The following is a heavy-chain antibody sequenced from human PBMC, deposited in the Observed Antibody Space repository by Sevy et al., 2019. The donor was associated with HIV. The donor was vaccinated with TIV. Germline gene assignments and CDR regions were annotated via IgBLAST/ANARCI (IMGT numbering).Heavy chain of an antibody. J-gene: IGHJ6*02. Sequence: GGSLRLSCAASGFTLSNYAMAWVRQAPGKGLEWVSSISDSGSSTGNADSVRGRFTISRDNSKNSLYLQMRSLRGDDTAVYYCANLFYYGSGSYYNPPFNALDVWGPGTVVTVSS. CDR1: GFTLSNYA. CDR2: ISDSGSST. D-gene: IGHD3-10*01. CDR3: ANLFYYGSGSYYNPPFNALDV. V-gene: IGHV3-23*01.